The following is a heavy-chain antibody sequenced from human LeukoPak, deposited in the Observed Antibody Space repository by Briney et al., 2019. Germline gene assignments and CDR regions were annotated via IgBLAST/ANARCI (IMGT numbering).Heavy chain of an antibody. J-gene: IGHJ4*02. Sequence: SETLSLTRTVSGGSISSYYWNWIRLPPGKGLEWIGYIYHNRGTNYNPSLKSRVTMSLDTSKNGFSLKLNSVTAADTAMYFCASGIGFYGLGSLDFWGQGALVTVSS. CDR2: IYHNRGT. D-gene: IGHD3-10*01. CDR3: ASGIGFYGLGSLDF. CDR1: GGSISSYY. V-gene: IGHV4-59*08.